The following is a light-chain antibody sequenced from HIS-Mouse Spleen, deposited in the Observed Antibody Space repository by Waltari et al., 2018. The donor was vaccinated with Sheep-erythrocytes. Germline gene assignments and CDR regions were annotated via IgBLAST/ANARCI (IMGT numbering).Light chain of an antibody. Sequence: QSALTQPASVSGSPGQSITISCTGTNSDVGGYNYVSWYQQHPGKAPKLMIYDVSNRPAGVSNRFSGSKSGNTASLTISGLQAEDEADYYCCSYAGSYNHVFATGTKVTVL. CDR1: NSDVGGYNY. J-gene: IGLJ1*01. CDR2: DVS. V-gene: IGLV2-14*03. CDR3: CSYAGSYNHV.